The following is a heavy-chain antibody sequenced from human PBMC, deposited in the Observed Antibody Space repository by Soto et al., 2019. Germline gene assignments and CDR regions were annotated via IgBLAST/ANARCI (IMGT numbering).Heavy chain of an antibody. CDR2: ISSSSTYI. CDR3: VRDVYCASLSCPYYFDY. J-gene: IGHJ4*02. V-gene: IGHV3-21*01. CDR1: GFTFSTYD. D-gene: IGHD2-2*01. Sequence: GGSLRLSCAASGFTFSTYDRNWVRQAPGKGLEWVSSISSSSTYIYYADSVKGRFTISRDNAKRSLYLQMNSLRAEDTAVYYCVRDVYCASLSCPYYFDYWGQGALVTVYS.